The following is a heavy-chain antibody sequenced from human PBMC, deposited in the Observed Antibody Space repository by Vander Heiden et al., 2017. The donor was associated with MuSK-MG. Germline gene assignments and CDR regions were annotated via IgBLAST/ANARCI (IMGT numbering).Heavy chain of an antibody. CDR2: IWYDGSNK. J-gene: IGHJ3*02. D-gene: IGHD3-9*01. CDR1: GFTFSSSG. CDR3: ARGAPRARYDAFDI. V-gene: IGHV3-33*01. Sequence: QVQLVESGGGVVQPGRSLRLSCAASGFTFSSSGMHWVRQAPGKGLEWVAVIWYDGSNKYYADSVKGRFTISRDNSKNTLYLQMNSLRAEDTAVYYCARGAPRARYDAFDIWGQGTMVTVSS.